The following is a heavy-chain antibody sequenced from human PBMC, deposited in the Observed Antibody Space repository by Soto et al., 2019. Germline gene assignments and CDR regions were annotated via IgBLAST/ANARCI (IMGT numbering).Heavy chain of an antibody. Sequence: ASVKVSCKASGYTFTSFYMHWVRQAPGQGLEWMGIINPSSGGTSYAQKFQGRVTMTSDTSTTTVYMELSSLRPEDTAVYYCARDSTLAYWGQGTLVTVSS. V-gene: IGHV1-46*01. CDR2: INPSSGGT. J-gene: IGHJ4*02. CDR1: GYTFTSFY. CDR3: ARDSTLAY.